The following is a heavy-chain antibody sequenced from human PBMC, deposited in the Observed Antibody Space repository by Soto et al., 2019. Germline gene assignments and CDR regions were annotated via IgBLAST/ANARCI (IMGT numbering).Heavy chain of an antibody. D-gene: IGHD3-3*01. CDR3: ARDTKVTSIR. CDR1: GFTVSSNS. V-gene: IGHV3-66*01. J-gene: IGHJ4*02. CDR2: IYSGGST. Sequence: EVQLVESGGGLVQPGGSLRLSCAASGFTVSSNSMSWVRQAPGKGLEWVSVIYSGGSTYYADSVKGRFTISRDNAKNTLYLQMNSLRAEDTAVYYCARDTKVTSIRWGQGTLVTVSS.